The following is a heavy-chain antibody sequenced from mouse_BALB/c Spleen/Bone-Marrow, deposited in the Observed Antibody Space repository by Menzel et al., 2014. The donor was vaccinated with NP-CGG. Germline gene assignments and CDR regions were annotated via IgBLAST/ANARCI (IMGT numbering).Heavy chain of an antibody. V-gene: IGHV1-67*01. D-gene: IGHD2-2*01. CDR1: GYTFTDYA. CDR3: ARGEGYDGWYFDV. J-gene: IGHJ1*01. CDR2: ISTYPGNT. Sequence: VHLVESGPELVRPGVSVKISCKASGYTFTDYAMHWVKQSHAKSLEWIGVISTYPGNTNYNQKFKGKATMTVDKSSSTAYMELARLTSEDSAIYHCARGEGYDGWYFDVWGAGTTVTVSS.